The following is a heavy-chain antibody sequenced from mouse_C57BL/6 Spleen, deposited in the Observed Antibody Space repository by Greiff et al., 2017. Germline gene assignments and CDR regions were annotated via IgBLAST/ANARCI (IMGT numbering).Heavy chain of an antibody. V-gene: IGHV1-80*01. CDR1: GYAFSSYW. CDR3: ARVVAEYYFDY. CDR2: IYPGDGDT. D-gene: IGHD1-1*01. Sequence: QVQLQQSGAELVKPGASVKISCKASGYAFSSYWMNWVKQRPGKGLEWIGQIYPGDGDTNYNGKFKGKATLTANKSSSTAYMQLSSLTSEDSAVYFCARVVAEYYFDYWGQGTTLTVSS. J-gene: IGHJ2*01.